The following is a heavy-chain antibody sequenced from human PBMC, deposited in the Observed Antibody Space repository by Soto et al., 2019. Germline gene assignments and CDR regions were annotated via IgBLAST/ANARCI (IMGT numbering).Heavy chain of an antibody. D-gene: IGHD3-10*01. Sequence: GGSLRLSCAASGFTFSSYGMHWVRQAPGKGLEWVAVIWYDGSNKYYADSVKGRFTISRDNSKNTLYLQMNSLRAEDTAVYYFARDPCGSGGYYNLYSYYYGINVWGQGITVTVSS. CDR3: ARDPCGSGGYYNLYSYYYGINV. V-gene: IGHV3-33*01. CDR1: GFTFSSYG. CDR2: IWYDGSNK. J-gene: IGHJ6*02.